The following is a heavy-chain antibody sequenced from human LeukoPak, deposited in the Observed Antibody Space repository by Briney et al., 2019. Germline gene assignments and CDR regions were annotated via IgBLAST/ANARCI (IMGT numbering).Heavy chain of an antibody. J-gene: IGHJ4*02. CDR1: GGSISSYY. V-gene: IGHV4-59*12. CDR2: IYHSGST. Sequence: PSETLSLTCTVSGGSISSYYWSWIRQPPGKGLEWIGYIYHSGSTYYNPSLKSRVTISVDRSKNQFSLKLSSVTAADTAVYYCARDIIAAGSFDYWGQGTLVTVSS. D-gene: IGHD6-13*01. CDR3: ARDIIAAGSFDY.